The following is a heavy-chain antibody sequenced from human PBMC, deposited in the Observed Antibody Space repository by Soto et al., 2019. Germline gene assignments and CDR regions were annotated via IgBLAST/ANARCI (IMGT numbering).Heavy chain of an antibody. V-gene: IGHV1-69*13. J-gene: IGHJ6*02. D-gene: IGHD2-2*01. CDR2: IIPIFGTA. Sequence: SVKVSCTASRGTFSSYAISWVRQAPGQGLEWMGGIIPIFGTANYAQKFQGRVTITADESTSTAYMELSSLRSEDTAVYYCARAKYAGMDVWGQGTTVTVSS. CDR1: RGTFSSYA. CDR3: ARAKYAGMDV.